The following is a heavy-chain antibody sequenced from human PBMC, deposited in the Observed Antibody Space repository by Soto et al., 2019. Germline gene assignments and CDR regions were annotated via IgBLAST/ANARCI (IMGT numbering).Heavy chain of an antibody. CDR2: INPSGGST. CDR3: ARGGATYGDYFLTVNYYYGMDV. Sequence: ASVKVSCKASGYTFTSYDMHWVRQAPGQWLEWMGIINPSGGSTSYAQKFQGRVTMTRDTSTSTVYMELSSLRSEDTAVYYGARGGATYGDYFLTVNYYYGMDVWGQGTTVTVSS. D-gene: IGHD4-17*01. CDR1: GYTFTSYD. V-gene: IGHV1-46*01. J-gene: IGHJ6*02.